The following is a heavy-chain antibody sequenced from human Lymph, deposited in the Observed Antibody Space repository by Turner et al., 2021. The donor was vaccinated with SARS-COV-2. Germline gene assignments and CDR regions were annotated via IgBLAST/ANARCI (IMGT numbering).Heavy chain of an antibody. CDR1: GGSISSGDYY. CDR3: ARVVVLRRAYFDY. CDR2: IYYSGST. V-gene: IGHV4-30-4*01. J-gene: IGHJ4*02. D-gene: IGHD2-8*01. Sequence: QVQLQESGPGLVKPSQTLSFTCTVSGGSISSGDYYWSWIRQPPGKGLEWIGYIYYSGSTYYNPSLKSRVTISVDTSKNQFSLKLSSVTAADTAVYYCARVVVLRRAYFDYWGQGTLVTVSS.